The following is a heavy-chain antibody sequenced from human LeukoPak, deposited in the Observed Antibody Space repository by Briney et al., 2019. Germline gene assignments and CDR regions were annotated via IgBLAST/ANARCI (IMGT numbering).Heavy chain of an antibody. CDR3: ARDNSVEDTAWWFDP. CDR1: GYTFTIYY. Sequence: ASVKVSFKASGYTFTIYYMHWVRQAPGQGLEWVGIINPSGGSRSYAQKFQGKVTMTRDMSTSTDYMELSSLRSEDTAVYYCARDNSVEDTAWWFDPWGQGTLVTVSS. CDR2: INPSGGSR. V-gene: IGHV1-46*01. D-gene: IGHD4-23*01. J-gene: IGHJ5*02.